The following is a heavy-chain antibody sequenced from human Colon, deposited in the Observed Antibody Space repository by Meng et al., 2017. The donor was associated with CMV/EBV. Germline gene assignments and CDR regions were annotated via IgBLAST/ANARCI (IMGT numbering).Heavy chain of an antibody. J-gene: IGHJ4*02. CDR3: ARATESSSGYYFDY. CDR2: ISYDGSNK. D-gene: IGHD6-6*01. V-gene: IGHV3-30*04. Sequence: GESQKISCAASGFTFSSYAMHWVRQAPGKGLEWVAVISYDGSNKYYADSVKGRFTISRDNSKNTLYLQMNSLRAEDTAVYYCARATESSSGYYFDYWGQGTLVTVSS. CDR1: GFTFSSYA.